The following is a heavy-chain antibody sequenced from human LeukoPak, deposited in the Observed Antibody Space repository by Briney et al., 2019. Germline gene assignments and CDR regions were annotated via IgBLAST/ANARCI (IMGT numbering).Heavy chain of an antibody. Sequence: PSETLSLTCTVSGGSVSGGTYYWSWIRQPPGKGLEWIGSISYSGSTYYNPSLKSRVTMSVDTSKNQFSLKLSSVTAADMAVYYCARLITGYTTSSSRYYFDYWGQGTLVTVSS. CDR1: GGSVSGGTYY. CDR2: ISYSGST. D-gene: IGHD3-9*01. CDR3: ARLITGYTTSSSRYYFDY. V-gene: IGHV4-39*01. J-gene: IGHJ4*02.